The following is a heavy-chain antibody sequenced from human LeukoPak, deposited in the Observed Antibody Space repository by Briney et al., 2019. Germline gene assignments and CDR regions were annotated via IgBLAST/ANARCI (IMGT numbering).Heavy chain of an antibody. CDR1: GYTFTGYY. Sequence: ASVKVSCKASGYTFTGYYMHWVRQAPGQGLEWMGWINPHSGGTNYAQKFQGRVTMTRDTSISTAYMELSRLRSDDTAVYYCARDLGHSSGWYGGAFDIWGQGTMVTVSS. J-gene: IGHJ3*02. CDR2: INPHSGGT. CDR3: ARDLGHSSGWYGGAFDI. D-gene: IGHD6-19*01. V-gene: IGHV1-2*02.